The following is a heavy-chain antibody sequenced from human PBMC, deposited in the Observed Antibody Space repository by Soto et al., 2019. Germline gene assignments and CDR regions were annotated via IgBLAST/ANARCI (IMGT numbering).Heavy chain of an antibody. Sequence: QVQLVQSGAEVKKPGASVKVSCKASGYTFTSYYMHWVRQAPGQGLEWMGIINPSGGSTSYAQKFQGRVTMTRDTSTSTVYMELSSLRSEDTAVYYCARDTGSAMVTLPLPDFDYWGQGTLVTVSS. V-gene: IGHV1-46*01. CDR2: INPSGGST. CDR3: ARDTGSAMVTLPLPDFDY. D-gene: IGHD5-18*01. CDR1: GYTFTSYY. J-gene: IGHJ4*02.